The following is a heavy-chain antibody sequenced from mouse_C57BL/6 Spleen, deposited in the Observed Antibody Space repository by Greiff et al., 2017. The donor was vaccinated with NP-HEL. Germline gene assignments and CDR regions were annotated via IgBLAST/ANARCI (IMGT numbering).Heavy chain of an antibody. CDR3: AREDNYGSSSWYFDV. CDR1: GFTFSDYY. CDR2: INYDGSST. D-gene: IGHD1-1*01. J-gene: IGHJ1*03. V-gene: IGHV5-16*01. Sequence: DVHLVESEGGLVQPGSSMKLSCTASGFTFSDYYMAWVRQVPEKGLEWVANINYDGSSTYYLDSLKSRFIISRDNAKNILYLQMSSLKSEDTATYYCAREDNYGSSSWYFDVWGTGTTVTVSS.